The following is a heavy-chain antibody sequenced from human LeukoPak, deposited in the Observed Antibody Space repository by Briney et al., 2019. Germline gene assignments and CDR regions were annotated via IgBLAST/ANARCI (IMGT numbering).Heavy chain of an antibody. D-gene: IGHD2-15*01. CDR2: INHSGST. CDR3: ARHLYSHYFDY. CDR1: GGSFSGYY. V-gene: IGHV4-34*01. Sequence: PSETLSLTCAVYGGSFSGYYWSWIRQPPGRGLEWIGEINHSGSTNYNPSLKSRVTISVDTSKNQFSLKLSSVTAADTAVYYCARHLYSHYFDYWGQGALVSVSS. J-gene: IGHJ4*02.